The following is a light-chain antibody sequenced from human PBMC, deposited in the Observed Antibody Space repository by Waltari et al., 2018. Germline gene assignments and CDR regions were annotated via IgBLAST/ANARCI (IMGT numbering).Light chain of an antibody. Sequence: SALTHPTSVSGFPGQSITISCTVPSSYVDGYYYVSLCQKHPGKAPRLLIYNFSKRPSGVSKLFCGSKSGNTAFLIISGLQAEDEGDYYCSSYISMPTLWVFGGGTKLTVL. J-gene: IGLJ3*02. CDR3: SSYISMPTLWV. CDR1: SSYVDGYYY. CDR2: NFS. V-gene: IGLV2-14*03.